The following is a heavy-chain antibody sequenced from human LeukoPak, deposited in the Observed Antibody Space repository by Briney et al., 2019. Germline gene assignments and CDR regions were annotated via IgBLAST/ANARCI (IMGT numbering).Heavy chain of an antibody. CDR2: INWNGGST. J-gene: IGHJ4*02. V-gene: IGHV3-20*01. CDR3: ARGGRYYGSGSTRFDY. Sequence: PGGSLRLSCAASGFTFDDYGMSWVRQAPGKGLEWVSGINWNGGSTGYADSVKGRFTISRDNAKNSLYLQMNSLRAEDTALYHCARGGRYYGSGSTRFDYWGQGTLVTVSS. D-gene: IGHD3-10*01. CDR1: GFTFDDYG.